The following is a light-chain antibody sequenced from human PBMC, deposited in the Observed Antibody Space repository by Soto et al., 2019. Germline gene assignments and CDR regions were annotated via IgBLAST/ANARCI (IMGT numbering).Light chain of an antibody. CDR1: SSDVGGYNS. J-gene: IGLJ1*01. Sequence: QSALTQPASVSGSPGQSITISCTGTSSDVGGYNSVSWYQQHPGNAPKLMIYNVSNRPSGISDRFSGSRSGNTASLTISGLQAEDEADYYCSSYTSSSTYVFGTGTKVTVL. CDR2: NVS. V-gene: IGLV2-14*03. CDR3: SSYTSSSTYV.